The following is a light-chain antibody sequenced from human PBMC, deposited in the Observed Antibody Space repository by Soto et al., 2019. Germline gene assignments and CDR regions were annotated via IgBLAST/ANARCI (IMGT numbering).Light chain of an antibody. CDR2: DAS. CDR1: QSISSW. CDR3: QQYNSYPWT. Sequence: DIQMTQSPSTLSASVGDRVTITWRASQSISSWLAWYQQKPGKAPKLLIYDASSLESGVPSRFSGSGSGTEFTLTISSLQPDDFATYYCQQYNSYPWTFGQGTKVEIK. V-gene: IGKV1-5*01. J-gene: IGKJ1*01.